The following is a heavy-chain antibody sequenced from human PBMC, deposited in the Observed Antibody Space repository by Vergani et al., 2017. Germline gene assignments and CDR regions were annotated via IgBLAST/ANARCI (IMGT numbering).Heavy chain of an antibody. CDR1: GFTFSSYS. CDR3: ARDLAVTTGPFDY. Sequence: EVQLVESGGGLVKPGGSLRLSCAASGFTFSSYSMNWVRQAPGKGLEWVSSISSSSSYIYYANSVKGRFTISRDNAKNSLYLQMNSRRAEDTAVYYCARDLAVTTGPFDYWGQGTLVTVSS. D-gene: IGHD4-17*01. J-gene: IGHJ4*02. CDR2: ISSSSSYI. V-gene: IGHV3-21*01.